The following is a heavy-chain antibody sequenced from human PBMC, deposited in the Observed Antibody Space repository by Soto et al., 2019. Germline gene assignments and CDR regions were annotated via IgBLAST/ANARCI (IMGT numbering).Heavy chain of an antibody. CDR1: GFTFSSYA. Sequence: GSLRLSCAASGFTFSSYAMSWVRQAPGKGLEWVSAISGTGGTTYYADSVKGRFTISRDNSRNTLHLQMNSLRAEDTAIYYFAKFFVETEGSSGCRCSFPFWGQGTLVTVSS. J-gene: IGHJ4*02. D-gene: IGHD6-25*01. CDR2: ISGTGGTT. V-gene: IGHV3-23*01. CDR3: AKFFVETEGSSGCRCSFPF.